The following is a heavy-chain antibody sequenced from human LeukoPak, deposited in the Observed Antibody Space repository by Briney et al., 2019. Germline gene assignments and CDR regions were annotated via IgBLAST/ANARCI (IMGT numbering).Heavy chain of an antibody. D-gene: IGHD5-12*01. CDR1: GFTFDDYG. CDR2: ISSSGSTI. V-gene: IGHV3-48*03. CDR3: ARDPTQTGIVATTN. J-gene: IGHJ4*02. Sequence: PGGSLRLSCAASGFTFDDYGMSWVRQAPGKGLEWVSYISSSGSTIYYADSVKGRFTISRDNAKNSLYLQMNSLRAEDTAVYYCARDPTQTGIVATTNWGQGTLVTVSS.